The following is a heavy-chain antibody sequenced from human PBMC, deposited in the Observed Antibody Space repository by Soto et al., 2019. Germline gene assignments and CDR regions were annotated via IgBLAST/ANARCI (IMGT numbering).Heavy chain of an antibody. CDR3: ARDMVPAAISYLLISDAFDI. V-gene: IGHV1-69*12. J-gene: IGHJ3*02. D-gene: IGHD2-2*01. Sequence: QVQLVQSGAEVKKPGSSVKVSCKASGGTFSSYAISWVRQAPGQGLEWMGGIIPIFGTANYAQKFQGRVTITADESTSTAYMELSSLRSEDTAVYYCARDMVPAAISYLLISDAFDIWGQGTMDTVSS. CDR1: GGTFSSYA. CDR2: IIPIFGTA.